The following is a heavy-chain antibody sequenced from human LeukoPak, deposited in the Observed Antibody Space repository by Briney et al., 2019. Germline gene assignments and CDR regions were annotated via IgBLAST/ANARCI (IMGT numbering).Heavy chain of an antibody. Sequence: ASVKVSCKASGYTFTSYGTSWVRQAPGLGLEWMGWISAYNGNTNYAQKLQGRVTMTTDTSTSTAYMELRSLRSDDTAVYYCARWGTLGYCSGGSCYYFDYWGQGTMVTVSS. V-gene: IGHV1-18*01. D-gene: IGHD2-15*01. CDR3: ARWGTLGYCSGGSCYYFDY. CDR1: GYTFTSYG. CDR2: ISAYNGNT. J-gene: IGHJ4*02.